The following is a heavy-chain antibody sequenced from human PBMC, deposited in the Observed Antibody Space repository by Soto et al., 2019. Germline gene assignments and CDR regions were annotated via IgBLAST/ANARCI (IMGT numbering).Heavy chain of an antibody. Sequence: GASVKVSCKASGYTFTSYAMHWVRQAPGQRLEWMGWINAGNGNTKYSQKFQGRVTITRDTSASTAYMELSSLRSEDTAVYYCARDAYCGRDCYSGSYYYYGMDVWGQGTKVTVSS. CDR3: ARDAYCGRDCYSGSYYYYGMDV. D-gene: IGHD2-21*02. V-gene: IGHV1-3*01. J-gene: IGHJ6*02. CDR2: INAGNGNT. CDR1: GYTFTSYA.